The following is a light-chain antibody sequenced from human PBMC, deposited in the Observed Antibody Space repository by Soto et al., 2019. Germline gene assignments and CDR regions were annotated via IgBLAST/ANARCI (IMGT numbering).Light chain of an antibody. CDR2: DVH. Sequence: QSALTQPASVSGSPGQSITISCAGTSSDVGAYNYVSWYQHHPGKAPKLMIYDVHNRPSGDSNRFSGSKSGNRASLAISGLQAEDEADYYCSAWTSGATYVFGSETKLTVL. J-gene: IGLJ1*01. CDR1: SSDVGAYNY. V-gene: IGLV2-14*03. CDR3: SAWTSGATYV.